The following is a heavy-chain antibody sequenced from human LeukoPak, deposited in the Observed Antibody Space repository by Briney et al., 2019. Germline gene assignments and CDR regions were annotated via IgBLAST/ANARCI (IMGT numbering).Heavy chain of an antibody. CDR3: ARGDPTGLYDY. V-gene: IGHV3-74*01. J-gene: IGHJ4*02. D-gene: IGHD3-10*01. Sequence: GGSLRLSCAASGFTFSSYWMHWVRQAPGKGLVWVSRINSDGSSTSYADSVKGRSTISRDNAKNTLYLQMNSLRAEDTAVYYCARGDPTGLYDYWGQGTLVTVSS. CDR2: INSDGSST. CDR1: GFTFSSYW.